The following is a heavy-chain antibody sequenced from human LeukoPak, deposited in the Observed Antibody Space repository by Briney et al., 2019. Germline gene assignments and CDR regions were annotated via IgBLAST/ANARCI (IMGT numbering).Heavy chain of an antibody. Sequence: PGGSLRLSCAASGFTFSNYWMSWVRQAPGKGLEWVANIKQDGSEKYYVDSVKGRFTIPRDNAKNSLYLQMNSLRAEDTAVYYCARETAAGTADINYYYYFYMDVWGKGTTVTVSS. D-gene: IGHD6-13*01. CDR1: GFTFSNYW. J-gene: IGHJ6*03. CDR3: ARETAAGTADINYYYYFYMDV. V-gene: IGHV3-7*01. CDR2: IKQDGSEK.